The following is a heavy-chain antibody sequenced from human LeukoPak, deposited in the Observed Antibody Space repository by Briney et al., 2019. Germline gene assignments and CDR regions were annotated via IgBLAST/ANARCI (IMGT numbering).Heavy chain of an antibody. CDR1: GYTFTSNY. CDR3: ARDGALWFGESYSDRYYYGMDV. CDR2: IIPIFGTA. Sequence: SVKVSCKASGYTFTSNYIHWVRQAPGQGLEWMGGIIPIFGTANYAQKFQGRVTITADESTSTAYMELSSLRSEDTAVYYCARDGALWFGESYSDRYYYGMDVWGQGTTVTVSS. V-gene: IGHV1-69*13. D-gene: IGHD3-10*01. J-gene: IGHJ6*02.